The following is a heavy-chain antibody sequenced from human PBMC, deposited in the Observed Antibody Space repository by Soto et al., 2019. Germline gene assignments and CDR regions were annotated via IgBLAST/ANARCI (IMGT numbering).Heavy chain of an antibody. Sequence: SETLSLTCTVSGSSVSSGSYYWRWIRQPPGKGLEWIGCIYSRGTTHYNTPLKCRVTISVATSKRQLSLKLTSVPAAATAVYYCGGERTGAPRFVDDGGRGTLATVSS. J-gene: IGHJ4*02. CDR3: GGERTGAPRFVDD. D-gene: IGHD1-26*01. CDR2: IYSRGTT. V-gene: IGHV4-61*01. CDR1: GSSVSSGSYY.